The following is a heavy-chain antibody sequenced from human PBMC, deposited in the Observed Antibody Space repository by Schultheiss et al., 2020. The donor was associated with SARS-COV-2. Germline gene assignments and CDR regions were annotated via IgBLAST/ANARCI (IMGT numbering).Heavy chain of an antibody. Sequence: GESLKISCAASGFTFSSYWMHWVRQAPGKGLEYVSAISSNGGSTYYANSVKGRFTISRDNSKNTLYLQMGSLRAEDMAVYYCARVGDTAMVNGWYFDLWGRGTLVTVSS. D-gene: IGHD5-18*01. J-gene: IGHJ2*01. V-gene: IGHV3-64*01. CDR3: ARVGDTAMVNGWYFDL. CDR2: ISSNGGST. CDR1: GFTFSSYW.